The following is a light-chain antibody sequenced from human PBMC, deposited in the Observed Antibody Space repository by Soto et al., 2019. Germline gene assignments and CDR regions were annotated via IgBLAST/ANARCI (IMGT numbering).Light chain of an antibody. Sequence: DIQMTQSPSSLSASVGDRVTITCRASQGITHYLAWYQQKPGKAPKLLIYDASTLQSGVPSRFTGSGSGTDFTLTINSLQPEDVATYYCQKYNGAPWTFGQGTKVEIK. CDR2: DAS. CDR1: QGITHY. J-gene: IGKJ1*01. CDR3: QKYNGAPWT. V-gene: IGKV1-27*01.